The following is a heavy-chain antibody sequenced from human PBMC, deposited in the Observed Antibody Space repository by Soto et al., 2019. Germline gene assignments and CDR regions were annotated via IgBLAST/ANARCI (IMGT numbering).Heavy chain of an antibody. D-gene: IGHD3-3*02. CDR3: ARDRNGCIYWFDP. J-gene: IGHJ5*02. CDR2: IYNSGST. Sequence: SETLSLTCSVSGASIRSYYWNWIRQPPGKGLEWIGYIYNSGSTNYNPSLKSRVTISVDTSKNQFSLKLSSVTAADTAVYYCARDRNGCIYWFDPWGQGTLVTVSS. CDR1: GASIRSYY. V-gene: IGHV4-59*01.